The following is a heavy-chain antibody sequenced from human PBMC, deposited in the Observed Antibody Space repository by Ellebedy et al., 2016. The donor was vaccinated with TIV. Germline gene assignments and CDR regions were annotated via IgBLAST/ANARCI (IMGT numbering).Heavy chain of an antibody. CDR2: INHSGST. D-gene: IGHD3-16*01. V-gene: IGHV4-34*10. J-gene: IGHJ5*02. CDR1: GAPFSGYY. Sequence: MPSETLSLTCGAYGAPFSGYYWSWIRQPPGKGLEWLVEINHSGSTNYNPSVNSRITMSVDTHREQFSLKLSSVTAADTAIYFCAGAYLGDPHWFDPWGQGIPVIVSS. CDR3: AGAYLGDPHWFDP.